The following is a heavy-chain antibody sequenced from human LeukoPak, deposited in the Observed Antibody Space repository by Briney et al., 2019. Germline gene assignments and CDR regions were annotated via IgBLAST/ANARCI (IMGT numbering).Heavy chain of an antibody. CDR2: INPNSGGT. V-gene: IGHV1-2*02. CDR3: AREQITGTSGLLGMDV. Sequence: ASVKVSCKASGYTFTGYYMHWVRQAPGQGLGWMGWINPNSGGTNYAQKFQGRVTMTRDTSISTAYMELSRLRSDDTAVYYCAREQITGTSGLLGMDVWGKGTMVTVSS. D-gene: IGHD1-7*01. J-gene: IGHJ6*03. CDR1: GYTFTGYY.